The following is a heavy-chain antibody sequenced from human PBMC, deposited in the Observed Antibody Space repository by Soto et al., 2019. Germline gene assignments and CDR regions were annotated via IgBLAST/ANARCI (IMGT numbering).Heavy chain of an antibody. D-gene: IGHD3-3*01. J-gene: IGHJ4*02. CDR1: GFTFSSYA. CDR3: AKDQATYYDFWSGYSGLDY. CDR2: ISGSGGST. V-gene: IGHV3-23*01. Sequence: GGSLRLSCAASGFTFSSYAMSWVRQAPGKGLEWVSAISGSGGSTYYADSVKGRFTISRDNSKNTLYLQMNSLRAEDTAVYYCAKDQATYYDFWSGYSGLDYWGQGTLVTVSS.